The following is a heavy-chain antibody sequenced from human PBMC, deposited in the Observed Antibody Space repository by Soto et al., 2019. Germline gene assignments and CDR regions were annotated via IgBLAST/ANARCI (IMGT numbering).Heavy chain of an antibody. Sequence: QLQLQESGPGLVKPSETLSLTCTVSGGSISSSSYYWGWIRQPPGKGLEWVGSIYYSGSTYYNPSLKSRVTRSVDTSKNQFSLKLRSVTAADTAVYYCASLVVAANFVYDFDYWGQGTLVTVSS. CDR3: ASLVVAANFVYDFDY. CDR1: GGSISSSSYY. J-gene: IGHJ4*02. D-gene: IGHD2-15*01. V-gene: IGHV4-39*01. CDR2: IYYSGST.